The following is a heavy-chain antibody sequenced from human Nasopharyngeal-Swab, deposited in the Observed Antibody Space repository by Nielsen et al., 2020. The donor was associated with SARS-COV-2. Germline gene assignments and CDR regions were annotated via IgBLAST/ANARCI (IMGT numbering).Heavy chain of an antibody. D-gene: IGHD3-9*01. CDR3: AKAGRYFDWSFDS. V-gene: IGHV3-23*01. CDR1: GCTFSSYA. CDR2: ISGSGGST. J-gene: IGHJ4*02. Sequence: GESLKISCAASGCTFSSYAMSWVRQAPGKGLEWVSAISGSGGSTYYADSVKGRFTISRDNSKNTLYLQMNSLRAEDTAVYYCAKAGRYFDWSFDSWGQGTLVTVSS.